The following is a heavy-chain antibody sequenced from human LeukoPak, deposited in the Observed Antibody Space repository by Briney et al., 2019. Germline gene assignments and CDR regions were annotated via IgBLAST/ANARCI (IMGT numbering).Heavy chain of an antibody. V-gene: IGHV3-74*01. CDR1: GFTFSSYG. D-gene: IGHD5-24*01. CDR2: INSDGSSR. Sequence: GRTLRLSCAASGFTFSSYGMNCVPEAPGNGLVWVSRINSDGSSRSYADSVTGRFTISRENAKNTLYLQMNSLRAEDTAVYYCARDRVEMATIIFDYWGQGTLVTVSS. J-gene: IGHJ4*02. CDR3: ARDRVEMATIIFDY.